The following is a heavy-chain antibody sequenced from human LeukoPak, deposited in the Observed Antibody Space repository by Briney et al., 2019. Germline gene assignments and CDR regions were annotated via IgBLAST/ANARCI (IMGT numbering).Heavy chain of an antibody. V-gene: IGHV3-30*18. D-gene: IGHD6-13*01. J-gene: IGHJ4*02. CDR3: AKDSTRSSWYEDY. Sequence: GGSLRLSCAASGFTFSSYGMHWVRQAPGKGLEWVAVISYDGSNKYYADSVKGRFTISRDNSKNTLYLQMNSLRAEDTAVYYCAKDSTRSSWYEDYWGQGTLVTVSS. CDR2: ISYDGSNK. CDR1: GFTFSSYG.